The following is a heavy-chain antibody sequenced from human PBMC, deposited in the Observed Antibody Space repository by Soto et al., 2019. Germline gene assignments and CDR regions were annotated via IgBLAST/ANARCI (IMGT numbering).Heavy chain of an antibody. CDR1: GGSISSYY. D-gene: IGHD6-19*01. V-gene: IGHV4-59*01. J-gene: IGHJ4*02. Sequence: KASETLSLTCTVSGGSISSYYWSWIRQPPGKGLEWIGYIYYSGSTNYNPSLKSRVTISVDTSKNQFSLKLSSVTAADTAVYYCARGDLRWLADWGQGTLVTVSS. CDR3: ARGDLRWLAD. CDR2: IYYSGST.